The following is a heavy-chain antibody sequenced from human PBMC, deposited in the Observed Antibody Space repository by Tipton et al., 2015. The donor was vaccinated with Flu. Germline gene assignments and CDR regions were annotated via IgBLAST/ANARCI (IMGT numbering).Heavy chain of an antibody. D-gene: IGHD3-9*01. CDR1: GLTVSSNY. CDR3: AREDGNYDILTGEAFDI. Sequence: SLRLSCAASGLTVSSNYMSWVRQAPGKGLEWVSVIYSGGSTYYADSVKGRFTISRDNSKNTLYLQMNSLRAEDTAVYYCAREDGNYDILTGEAFDIWGQGTMVTVSS. J-gene: IGHJ3*02. CDR2: IYSGGST. V-gene: IGHV3-53*05.